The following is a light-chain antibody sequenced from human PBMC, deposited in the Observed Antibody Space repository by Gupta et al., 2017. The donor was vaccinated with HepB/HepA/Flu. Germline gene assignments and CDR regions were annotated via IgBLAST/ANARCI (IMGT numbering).Light chain of an antibody. CDR3: ASGDDSRNSVV. V-gene: IGLV1-44*01. CDR2: DKS. CDR1: YSNVGSNA. Sequence: QSVPTQAPSASGPPGSSVTISCSGTYSNVGSNAVNWYQQHPGTAPKFIVYDKSQRPSGIPDRFSASKSGTSASLAISGLQAEDEAAYYCASGDDSRNSVVFGGGTKLTVL. J-gene: IGLJ2*01.